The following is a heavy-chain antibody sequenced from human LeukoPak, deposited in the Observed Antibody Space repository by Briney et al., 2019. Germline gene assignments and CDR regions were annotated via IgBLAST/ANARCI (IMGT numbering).Heavy chain of an antibody. Sequence: ASVKVSCKASGYTFTSYAMNWVRQAPGQGLEWMGWINTNTGSPRYAQDFTGRFVFSLDTSLSTTYLQISSLKSEDTAIYYCARTRAPYYYGAGSPDFWGQGTLVTVSS. D-gene: IGHD3-10*01. CDR1: GYTFTSYA. CDR2: INTNTGSP. CDR3: ARTRAPYYYGAGSPDF. J-gene: IGHJ4*02. V-gene: IGHV7-4-1*02.